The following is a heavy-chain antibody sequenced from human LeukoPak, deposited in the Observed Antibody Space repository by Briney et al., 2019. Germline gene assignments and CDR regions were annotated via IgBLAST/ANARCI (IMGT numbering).Heavy chain of an antibody. CDR3: ARDDYDIVTGYYSMYSYGVEV. J-gene: IGHJ6*02. Sequence: GSLRLSCEASGFTFSSYEMNWVRQAPGKGLEWISYISSGGMTIYYADSVRGRFTVSRDNTKNSLFLQMNSLRAEDTAVYFCARDDYDIVTGYYSMYSYGVEVWGQGTAVTVSS. D-gene: IGHD3-9*01. CDR2: ISSGGMTI. V-gene: IGHV3-48*03. CDR1: GFTFSSYE.